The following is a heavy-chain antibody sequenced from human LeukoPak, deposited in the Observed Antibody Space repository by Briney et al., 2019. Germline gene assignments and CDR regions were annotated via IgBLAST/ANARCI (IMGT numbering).Heavy chain of an antibody. CDR3: ASGQQLSPGDY. Sequence: GGSLRLSCAASGFTFSSYAMSWVRQAPGKGLEWVSGISGSGVSTYYADSVKGRFTISRDNSKNTLYLQMNSLRAEDTAVYYCASGQQLSPGDYWGQGTLVTVSS. CDR2: ISGSGVST. J-gene: IGHJ4*02. D-gene: IGHD6-13*01. V-gene: IGHV3-23*01. CDR1: GFTFSSYA.